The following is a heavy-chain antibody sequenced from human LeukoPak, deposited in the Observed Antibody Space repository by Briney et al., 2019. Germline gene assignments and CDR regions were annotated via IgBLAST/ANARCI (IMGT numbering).Heavy chain of an antibody. Sequence: SETLSLTCTVSSGSISSGGYYWSWIRQHPGKGLEWIGYIYYSGSTYYNPSLKSRVTISVDTSKNQFSLKLSSVTAADTAVYYCARESAGTSGFDYWGQGTLVTVSS. CDR2: IYYSGST. CDR1: SGSISSGGYY. CDR3: ARESAGTSGFDY. V-gene: IGHV4-31*03. J-gene: IGHJ4*02. D-gene: IGHD6-13*01.